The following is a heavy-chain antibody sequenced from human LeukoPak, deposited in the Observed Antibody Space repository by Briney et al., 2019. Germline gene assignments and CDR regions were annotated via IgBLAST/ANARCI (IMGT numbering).Heavy chain of an antibody. D-gene: IGHD6-13*01. CDR2: ISSSSSTI. Sequence: GGSLRLSCAASGFTFSSYSMNWVRQAPGKGLEWVSYISSSSSTIYYADSVKGRFTISRDNAKNSLYLQMNSLRAEDTAVYYCAREPYSSPGDYYYMDVWGKGTTATVSS. J-gene: IGHJ6*03. CDR3: AREPYSSPGDYYYMDV. CDR1: GFTFSSYS. V-gene: IGHV3-48*01.